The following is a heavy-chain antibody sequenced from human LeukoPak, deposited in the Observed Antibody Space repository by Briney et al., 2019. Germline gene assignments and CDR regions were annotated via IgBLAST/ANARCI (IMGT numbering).Heavy chain of an antibody. D-gene: IGHD3-16*02. CDR1: GGSISSYY. Sequence: SETLSLTCTVSGGSISSYYWSWIRQPAGRGLEWIGRIYTSGSTNYNPSLKSRVTMSVDTSKNQFSLKLSSVTAADTAVYYCAREGDVWGSYRYHPLDYWGQGTLVTVSS. CDR2: IYTSGST. V-gene: IGHV4-4*07. CDR3: AREGDVWGSYRYHPLDY. J-gene: IGHJ4*02.